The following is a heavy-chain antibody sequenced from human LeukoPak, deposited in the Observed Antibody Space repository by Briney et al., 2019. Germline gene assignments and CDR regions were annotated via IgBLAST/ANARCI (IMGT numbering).Heavy chain of an antibody. D-gene: IGHD3-16*02. J-gene: IGHJ4*02. CDR2: IYYSGST. V-gene: IGHV4-61*08. CDR1: GGSISSGGYS. CDR3: ARVHTQAHDYVWGSYRPEYYFDY. Sequence: SQTLSLTCAVSGGSISSGGYSWSWIRQPPGKGLEWIGYIYYSGSTNYNPSLKSRVTISVDTSKNQFSLKLSSVTAADTAVYYCARVHTQAHDYVWGSYRPEYYFDYWGQGTLVTVSS.